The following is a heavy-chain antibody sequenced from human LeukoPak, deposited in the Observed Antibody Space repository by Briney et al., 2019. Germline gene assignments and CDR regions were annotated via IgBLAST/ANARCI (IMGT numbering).Heavy chain of an antibody. CDR2: INPYSGGT. J-gene: IGHJ4*02. V-gene: IGHV1-2*02. Sequence: ASVKVSCKASGYTFSDYYMHWVRQAPGQGLEWVGWINPYSGGTNYAQKLQGRVTMTTDTSTSTAYMELRSLRSDDTAVYYCARRCSGGSCYSFDYWGQGTLVTVSS. CDR1: GYTFSDYY. CDR3: ARRCSGGSCYSFDY. D-gene: IGHD2-15*01.